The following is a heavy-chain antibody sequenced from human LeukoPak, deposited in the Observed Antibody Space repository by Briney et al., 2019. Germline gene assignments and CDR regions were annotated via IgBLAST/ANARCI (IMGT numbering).Heavy chain of an antibody. CDR3: AKDITVTTYKFLPVDY. D-gene: IGHD4-17*01. CDR2: IKQDGSEK. V-gene: IGHV3-7*01. Sequence: PGGSLRLSCAASGFTFSSYWMNWVRQAPGKGLEWVANIKQDGSEKYYVDSVKGRFTISRDNAKNSLYLQMNSLRAEDTAVYYCAKDITVTTYKFLPVDYWGQGTLVTVSS. J-gene: IGHJ4*02. CDR1: GFTFSSYW.